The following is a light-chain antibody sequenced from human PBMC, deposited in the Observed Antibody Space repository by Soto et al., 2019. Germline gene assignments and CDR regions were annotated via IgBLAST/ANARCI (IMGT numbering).Light chain of an antibody. CDR2: TAS. CDR1: QTISNH. CDR3: HQTYSTQWT. J-gene: IGKJ1*01. V-gene: IGKV1-39*01. Sequence: DIQMTQSPTSLSASVGDRVTITCRASQTISNHLNWYQQKPGKAPKLLIYTASSLQSGVPSRFSGSGSGTDFTLTISSLQPEDFATYYCHQTYSTQWTFGQGTKGDIK.